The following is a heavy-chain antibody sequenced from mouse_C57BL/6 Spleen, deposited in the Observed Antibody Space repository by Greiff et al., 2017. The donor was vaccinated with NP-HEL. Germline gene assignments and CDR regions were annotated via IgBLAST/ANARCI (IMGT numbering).Heavy chain of an antibody. CDR1: GYTFTDYE. D-gene: IGHD6-1*01. V-gene: IGHV1-15*01. CDR2: IDPETGGT. CDR3: TRYPSLTGRYFDV. Sequence: QVQLQQSGAELVRPGASVTLSCKASGYTFTDYEMHWVKQTPVHGLEWIGAIDPETGGTAYNQKFKGKAILTADKSSSTAYMELRSLTSEDSAVYYCTRYPSLTGRYFDVGGTGTTVTVSS. J-gene: IGHJ1*03.